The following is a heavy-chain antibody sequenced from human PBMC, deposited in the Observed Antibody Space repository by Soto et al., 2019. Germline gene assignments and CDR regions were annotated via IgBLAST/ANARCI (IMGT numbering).Heavy chain of an antibody. J-gene: IGHJ4*02. Sequence: QLQLQESGPGLVKPSETLSLTCTVSGGSISSSSYYWGWIRQPPGKGLEWIGSIYYSGSTYYNPSLKSRVTISVDTSKNQFSLKLSSVTAADTAVYYCARHQNPELLFYFDYWGQGTLVTVSS. CDR2: IYYSGST. V-gene: IGHV4-39*01. D-gene: IGHD1-7*01. CDR3: ARHQNPELLFYFDY. CDR1: GGSISSSSYY.